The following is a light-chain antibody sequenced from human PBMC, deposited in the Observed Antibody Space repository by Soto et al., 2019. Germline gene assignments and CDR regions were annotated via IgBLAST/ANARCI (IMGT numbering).Light chain of an antibody. Sequence: VRNQPASGTGFPGQSITISCTGTSSDVGGFNYVSWYQQHPGKAPKLMIYDVTNRPSGVSYRFSGSKSGNTASLTISGLQAEDEADYYCNSYTSSSTYVFGTGTKVTVL. CDR3: NSYTSSSTYV. CDR2: DVT. J-gene: IGLJ1*01. V-gene: IGLV2-14*03. CDR1: SSDVGGFNY.